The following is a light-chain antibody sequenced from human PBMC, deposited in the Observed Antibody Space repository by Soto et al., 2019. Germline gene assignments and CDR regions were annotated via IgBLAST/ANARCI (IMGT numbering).Light chain of an antibody. V-gene: IGKV3-11*01. CDR2: DAS. CDR1: QSVSSY. CDR3: QHRSSWWP. J-gene: IGKJ1*01. Sequence: EIVLTQSPATLSLSPGERATLSCRASQSVSSYLAWYQQKPGQAPKLLIYDASNRSTGIPARFSGSGSGTHFTLTISSQEPEDFAVYYCQHRSSWWPFGQGTKVEIK.